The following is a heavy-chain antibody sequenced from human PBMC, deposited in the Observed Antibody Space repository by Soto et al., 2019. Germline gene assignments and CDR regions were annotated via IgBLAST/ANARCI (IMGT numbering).Heavy chain of an antibody. D-gene: IGHD4-17*01. CDR2: INPNSGGT. V-gene: IGHV1-2*02. Sequence: VASVKVSCKASGYTFTGYYMHWVRQAPGQGLEWMGWINPNSGGTNYAQKFQGRVTMTRDTSISTAYMELSRLRSDDTAVYYCARRESDYGDYARVYYFDYWGQGTLVTVS. CDR1: GYTFTGYY. J-gene: IGHJ4*02. CDR3: ARRESDYGDYARVYYFDY.